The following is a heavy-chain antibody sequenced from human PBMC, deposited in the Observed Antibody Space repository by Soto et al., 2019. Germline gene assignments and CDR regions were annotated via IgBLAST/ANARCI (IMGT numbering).Heavy chain of an antibody. V-gene: IGHV4-59*01. CDR1: GGSISSYY. J-gene: IGHJ4*02. CDR2: IYYSGST. D-gene: IGHD3-9*01. Sequence: SETLSLTCTVSGGSISSYYWSWIRQPPGKGLEWIGYIYYSGSTNYNPSLKSRVTISVDTSKNQFSLKLSSVTAADTAVYYCAREIRYFDWAHFDYGGQGTLVTVSS. CDR3: AREIRYFDWAHFDY.